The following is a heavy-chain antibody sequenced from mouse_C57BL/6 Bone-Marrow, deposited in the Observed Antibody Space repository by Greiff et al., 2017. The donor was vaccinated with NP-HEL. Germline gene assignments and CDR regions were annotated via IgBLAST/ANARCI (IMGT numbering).Heavy chain of an antibody. CDR1: GFTFSSYG. V-gene: IGHV5-6*02. J-gene: IGHJ2*01. D-gene: IGHD1-1*01. CDR2: ISSGGSYT. CDR3: ARHGGSSFDY. Sequence: EVVLVESGGDLVKPGGSLKLSCAASGFTFSSYGMSWVRQTPDKRLEWVATISSGGSYTYYPDSVKGRFTISRDNAKNTLYLQMSSLKSEDTAMYYCARHGGSSFDYWGQGTTLTVSS.